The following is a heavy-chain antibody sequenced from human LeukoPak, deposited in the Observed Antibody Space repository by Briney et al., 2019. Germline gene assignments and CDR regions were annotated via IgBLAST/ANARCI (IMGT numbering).Heavy chain of an antibody. CDR2: INPTGTGT. Sequence: ASVKVSCKASGYTFTNYYMHWVRQAPGQGLEWIGLINPTGTGTNYAQIFQGRVTMTRDTSTSTVYMGLSSLRSEDTAVYYCARGGSSWYRGSFQHWGQGTLVTVSS. D-gene: IGHD6-13*01. V-gene: IGHV1-46*01. J-gene: IGHJ1*01. CDR1: GYTFTNYY. CDR3: ARGGSSWYRGSFQH.